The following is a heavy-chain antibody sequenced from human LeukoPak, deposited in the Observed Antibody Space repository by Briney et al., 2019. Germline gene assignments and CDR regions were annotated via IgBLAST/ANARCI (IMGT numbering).Heavy chain of an antibody. CDR2: IIPILGIA. Sequence: ASVKVSCKASGGTFSSYTISWVRQAPGQGLEWMGRIIPILGIANYAQKFQGRVTITADKSTSTAYMELSSLTSDDTATYYCARTWIQVWTPDFDYWGQGTLVTVSS. CDR1: GGTFSSYT. J-gene: IGHJ4*02. CDR3: ARTWIQVWTPDFDY. V-gene: IGHV1-69*02. D-gene: IGHD5-18*01.